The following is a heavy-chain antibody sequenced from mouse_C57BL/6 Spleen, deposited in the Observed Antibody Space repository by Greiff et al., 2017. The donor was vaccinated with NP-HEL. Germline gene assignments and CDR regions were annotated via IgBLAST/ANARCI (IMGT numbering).Heavy chain of an antibody. V-gene: IGHV1-84*01. Sequence: LVESGPELVKPGASVKISCKASGYTFTDYYINWVKQRPGQGLEWIGWIYPGSGNTKYNEKFKGKATLTVDTSSSTAYMQLSSLTSEDSAVYFCARGIYYYGSSGGYFDVWGTGTTVTVSS. CDR1: GYTFTDYY. CDR2: IYPGSGNT. CDR3: ARGIYYYGSSGGYFDV. J-gene: IGHJ1*03. D-gene: IGHD1-1*01.